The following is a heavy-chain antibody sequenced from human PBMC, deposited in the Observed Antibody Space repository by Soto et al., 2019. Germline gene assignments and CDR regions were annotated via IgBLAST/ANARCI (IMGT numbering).Heavy chain of an antibody. CDR3: ARDIAVAGPYYYGMDV. J-gene: IGHJ6*02. CDR2: INPKSGGT. CDR1: GYSFTDYH. D-gene: IGHD6-19*01. Sequence: ASVKVSCKASGYSFTDYHIHWVRQAPGQGLEWLGRINPKSGGTSTAQKFQGWVTMTTDTSISTASMELTRLTSDDTAVYYCARDIAVAGPYYYGMDVWGQGTTVTVSS. V-gene: IGHV1-2*04.